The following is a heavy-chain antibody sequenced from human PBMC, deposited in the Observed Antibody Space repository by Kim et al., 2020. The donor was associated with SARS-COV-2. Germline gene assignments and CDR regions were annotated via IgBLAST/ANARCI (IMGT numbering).Heavy chain of an antibody. D-gene: IGHD6-13*01. CDR3: ARDRTYNSRYNWFDL. J-gene: IGHJ5*02. Sequence: GGSLRLSCAVSGFTFSNYWMSWVRQAPGKGLEWVANIRQDGSEKYYVDSVKGRFTISRDNAKNSLYLQMNSLRAEDTAVYYCARDRTYNSRYNWFDLWGQGTLVTVSS. CDR2: IRQDGSEK. CDR1: GFTFSNYW. V-gene: IGHV3-7*01.